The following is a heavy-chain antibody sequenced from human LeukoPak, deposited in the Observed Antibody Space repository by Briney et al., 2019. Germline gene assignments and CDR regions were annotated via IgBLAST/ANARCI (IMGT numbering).Heavy chain of an antibody. CDR2: ITTGTNTV. Sequence: GGSLRLSCAASGFTFSSYGMNWVRQAPGKGLEWVSYITTGTNTVYYADSVKGRFTISRDNAKNSLYLQMNSLRDEDTAVYYCARRLGYCSSSSCYSTFSFDYWGQGTLVTVSS. CDR3: ARRLGYCSSSSCYSTFSFDY. J-gene: IGHJ4*02. CDR1: GFTFSSYG. D-gene: IGHD2-2*01. V-gene: IGHV3-48*02.